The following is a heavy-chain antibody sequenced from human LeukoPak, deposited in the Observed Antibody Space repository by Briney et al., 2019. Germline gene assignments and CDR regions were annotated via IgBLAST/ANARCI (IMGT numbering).Heavy chain of an antibody. CDR3: ANHGAEARLGYFNY. CDR1: GFTFSNYA. J-gene: IGHJ4*02. D-gene: IGHD1-14*01. V-gene: IGHV3-23*01. Sequence: QAGGSLRLSCAASGFTFSNYAMSWVRQAPGKGLEWVSGIGGGGTSTYHADSVKGRFTISRDNSKNTLYLQMNSLRAEDTAVYYCANHGAEARLGYFNYWGQGTLVTVS. CDR2: IGGGGTST.